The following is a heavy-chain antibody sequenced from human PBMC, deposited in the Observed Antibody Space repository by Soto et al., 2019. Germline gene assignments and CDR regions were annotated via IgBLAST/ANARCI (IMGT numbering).Heavy chain of an antibody. J-gene: IGHJ5*02. CDR1: GDSISSSSYY. CDR3: ATYYGSGSSNWFDP. CDR2: IYYSGST. Sequence: QLQLQESGPGLVKPSETLSLTCTVSGDSISSSSYYWGWIRQPPGKGLEWIGSIYYSGSTYYNPSLKSRVTISVDTSKNQFSLKLSSVTAADTAVYYCATYYGSGSSNWFDPWGQGTLVTVSS. V-gene: IGHV4-39*01. D-gene: IGHD3-10*01.